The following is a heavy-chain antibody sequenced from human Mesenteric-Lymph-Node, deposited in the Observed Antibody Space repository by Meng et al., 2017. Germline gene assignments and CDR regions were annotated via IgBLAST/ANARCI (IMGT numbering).Heavy chain of an antibody. D-gene: IGHD1-26*01. J-gene: IGHJ3*02. CDR3: ARVKETSGVKRAFDI. V-gene: IGHV4-38-2*02. Sequence: SETLSLTCTVSGYSISSGYYWGWIRQPPGKGLEWIGSIYHSGTTYYNPSLKSRLTISVDTSKNQFSVNLISVTAADTAVYYCARVKETSGVKRAFDIWGQGTMVTVSS. CDR2: IYHSGTT. CDR1: GYSISSGYY.